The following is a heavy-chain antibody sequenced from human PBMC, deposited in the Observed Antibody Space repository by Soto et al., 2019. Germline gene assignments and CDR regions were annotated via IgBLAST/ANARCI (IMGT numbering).Heavy chain of an antibody. J-gene: IGHJ4*02. V-gene: IGHV4-30-2*01. CDR3: ARGGYYDSSGSKDYRSLGY. D-gene: IGHD3-22*01. Sequence: SETLSLTCAVSGGSISSGGYSWSWIRQPPGKGLEWIGYIYHSGSTYYNPSLKSRVTISVDRSKNQFSLKLSSVTAADTAVYYCARGGYYDSSGSKDYRSLGYWGQGTLVTVSS. CDR1: GGSISSGGYS. CDR2: IYHSGST.